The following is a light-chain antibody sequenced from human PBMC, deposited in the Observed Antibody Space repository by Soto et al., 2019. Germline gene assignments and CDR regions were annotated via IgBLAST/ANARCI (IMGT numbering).Light chain of an antibody. Sequence: DIQMTQSPSSLSASVGDRVTITCRASQSISNYLNWYQQKLGEAPKLLIYAASSLQSGVPSRFSGSGSGTDFTLTIRVLQPEDSASYFCQQSMSAPLTFGGGTKVDIK. J-gene: IGKJ4*01. CDR3: QQSMSAPLT. CDR1: QSISNY. CDR2: AAS. V-gene: IGKV1-39*01.